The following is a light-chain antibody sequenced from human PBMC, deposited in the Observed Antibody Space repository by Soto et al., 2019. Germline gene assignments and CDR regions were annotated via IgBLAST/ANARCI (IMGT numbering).Light chain of an antibody. CDR1: SSDIGRYKY. V-gene: IGLV2-8*01. Sequence: QSVLTQPPSASGSPGQSVTISCTGTSSDIGRYKYVSWYQQHPDKAPKVLISEVSERPSGVPDRFSGSKSGNTASLTVSGLQPEDEADYYCSSYAGNNNYVFGTGTKLTVL. CDR3: SSYAGNNNYV. CDR2: EVS. J-gene: IGLJ1*01.